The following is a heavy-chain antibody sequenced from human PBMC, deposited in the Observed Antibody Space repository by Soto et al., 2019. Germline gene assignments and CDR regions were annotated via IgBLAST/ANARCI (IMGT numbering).Heavy chain of an antibody. J-gene: IGHJ4*02. D-gene: IGHD5-12*01. V-gene: IGHV4-31*03. CDR1: GGSISSGGYY. CDR3: ARDRGRDGYNYVFDY. Sequence: PSETLSLTCTVSGGSISSGGYYWSWIRQHPGKGLEWIGYIYYSGSTYYNPSLKSRVTISVDTSKNQFSLKLSSVTAADTAVYYCARDRGRDGYNYVFDYWGQGTLVTVSS. CDR2: IYYSGST.